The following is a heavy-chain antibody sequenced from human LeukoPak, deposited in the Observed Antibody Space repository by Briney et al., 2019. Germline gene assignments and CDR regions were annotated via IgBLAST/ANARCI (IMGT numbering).Heavy chain of an antibody. Sequence: ASVKVSCKASGYTFTGYYMHWVRQAPGQGLVWMGWINPNSGGTNYAQKFQGRVTMTRDTSISTAYMELSRLRSDDTAVYYCARDRKWEPTNDAFDIWGQGTMVTVSS. CDR2: INPNSGGT. D-gene: IGHD1-26*01. V-gene: IGHV1-2*02. CDR1: GYTFTGYY. J-gene: IGHJ3*02. CDR3: ARDRKWEPTNDAFDI.